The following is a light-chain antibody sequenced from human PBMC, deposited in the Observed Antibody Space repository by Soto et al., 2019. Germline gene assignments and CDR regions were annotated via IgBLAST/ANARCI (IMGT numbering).Light chain of an antibody. J-gene: IGKJ2*01. CDR3: QQYNNWPPGYT. CDR2: GAS. V-gene: IGKV3-15*01. Sequence: EIVMTQSPATLSVSPGERATLSCRASQSVSSNLAWYQQKPGQAPRLLIYGASTRATGIPARFSGSGSGTXXXXXXXXXXXEDFAVYYCQQYNNWPPGYTFGQGTKLEIK. CDR1: QSVSSN.